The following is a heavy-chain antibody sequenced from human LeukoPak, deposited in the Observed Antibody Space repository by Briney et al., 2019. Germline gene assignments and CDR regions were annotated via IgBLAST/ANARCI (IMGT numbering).Heavy chain of an antibody. V-gene: IGHV3-23*01. CDR2: ISDSGGNT. D-gene: IGHD3-10*02. Sequence: GGSLRLSCAASGFTFSSYSTSWVRQAPGKGLEWVSTISDSGGNTYYADSVRGRFTISRDNSKNTLSLQMNSLRAEDTAVYYCAELGITMIGGVWGKGTTVTISS. CDR3: AELGITMIGGV. CDR1: GFTFSSYS. J-gene: IGHJ6*04.